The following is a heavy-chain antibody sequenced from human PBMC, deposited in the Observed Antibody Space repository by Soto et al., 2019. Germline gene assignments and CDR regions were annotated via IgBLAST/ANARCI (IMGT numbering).Heavy chain of an antibody. CDR1: GGSFSGYY. J-gene: IGHJ4*02. V-gene: IGHV4-34*01. CDR2: INHSGST. CDR3: ARGHLRSGWQYY. D-gene: IGHD6-19*01. Sequence: SETLSLTCAVYGGSFSGYYWSWIRQPPGKGLEWIGEINHSGSTNYNPSLKSRVTISVDTSKNQFSLKLSSVTAADTAVYYCARGHLRSGWQYYWGQGTLVTVSS.